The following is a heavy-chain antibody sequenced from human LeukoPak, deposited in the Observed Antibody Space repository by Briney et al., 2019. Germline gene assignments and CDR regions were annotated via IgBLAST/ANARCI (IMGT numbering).Heavy chain of an antibody. CDR3: ARSSRIAVAGTIDY. J-gene: IGHJ4*02. D-gene: IGHD6-19*01. Sequence: KTSETLSLTCTVSGGSISSGSYYWSWIRQPAGKGLEWIGRIYTSGSTNYNPSLKSRVTISVDTSKNQFSLKLSAVTAADTAVYYCARSSRIAVAGTIDYWGQGTLVTVSS. CDR2: IYTSGST. V-gene: IGHV4-61*02. CDR1: GGSISSGSYY.